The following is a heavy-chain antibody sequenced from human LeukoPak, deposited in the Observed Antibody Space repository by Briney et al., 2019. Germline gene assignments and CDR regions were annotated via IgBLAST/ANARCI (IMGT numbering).Heavy chain of an antibody. CDR2: ISSSGSTI. Sequence: PGGSLRLSCAASGFTFSSYELNWVRQAPGKGLEWVSYISSSGSTIYYADSVRGRFTISRDNAKNSLYLQMNSLRAEDTAVYYCARVGGRYFDWLQFDYWGQGTLVTVSS. V-gene: IGHV3-48*03. CDR3: ARVGGRYFDWLQFDY. CDR1: GFTFSSYE. D-gene: IGHD3-9*01. J-gene: IGHJ4*02.